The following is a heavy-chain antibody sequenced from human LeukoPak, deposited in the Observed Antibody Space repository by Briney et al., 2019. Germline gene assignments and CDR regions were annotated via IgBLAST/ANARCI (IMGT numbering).Heavy chain of an antibody. Sequence: GGSLRLSCAASGFTFSSYAMSWVRQAPGKGLEWVAVISYDGSNKYYADSVKGRFTISRDNSKNTLYLQMNSLRAEDTAVYYCARDALYYGSGSYLDYWGQGTLVTVSS. D-gene: IGHD3-10*01. CDR3: ARDALYYGSGSYLDY. J-gene: IGHJ4*02. CDR1: GFTFSSYA. V-gene: IGHV3-30*04. CDR2: ISYDGSNK.